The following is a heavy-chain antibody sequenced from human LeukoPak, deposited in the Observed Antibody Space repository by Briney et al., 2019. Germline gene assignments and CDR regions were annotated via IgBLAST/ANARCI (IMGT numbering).Heavy chain of an antibody. Sequence: KPSETLSLTCAVYGGSFSGYYWSWIRQPPGRGLEWIGEINHSGSTNYNPSLKSRVTISVDTSKNQFSLKLSSVTAADTAVYYCARTVVPAAPFDYWGQGTLVTVSS. V-gene: IGHV4-34*01. CDR2: INHSGST. CDR1: GGSFSGYY. J-gene: IGHJ4*02. CDR3: ARTVVPAAPFDY. D-gene: IGHD2-2*01.